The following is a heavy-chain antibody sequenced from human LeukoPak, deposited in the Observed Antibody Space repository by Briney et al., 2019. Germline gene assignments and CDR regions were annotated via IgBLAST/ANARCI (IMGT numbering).Heavy chain of an antibody. D-gene: IGHD3/OR15-3a*01. CDR2: VYYSGST. CDR3: AKAGSVMAMDS. Sequence: SETLSLTCTVSGASISSGGHYWNWIRQHPGKGLEWIGYVYYSGSTFYNPSLRSRLSISLDTSKNQFSLEMTSVTAADTAVYYCAKAGSVMAMDSWGQGTPVTVSS. CDR1: GASISSGGHY. V-gene: IGHV4-31*03. J-gene: IGHJ1*01.